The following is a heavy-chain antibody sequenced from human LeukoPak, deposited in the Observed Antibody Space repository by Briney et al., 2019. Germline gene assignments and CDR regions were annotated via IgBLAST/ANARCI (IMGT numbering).Heavy chain of an antibody. CDR3: ASGKRFLTEGYYYYYMDV. J-gene: IGHJ6*03. Sequence: GASVKVSCKASGGTFSSYAISWVRQAPGQGLEWMGGIIPIFGTANYAQKFQGRVTITADKSTSTAYMELSSLRSEDTAVCYCASGKRFLTEGYYYYYMDVWGKGTTVTVSS. D-gene: IGHD3-3*01. CDR2: IIPIFGTA. CDR1: GGTFSSYA. V-gene: IGHV1-69*06.